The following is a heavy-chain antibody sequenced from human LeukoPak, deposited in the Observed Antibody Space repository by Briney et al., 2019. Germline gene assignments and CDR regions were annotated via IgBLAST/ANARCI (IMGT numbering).Heavy chain of an antibody. D-gene: IGHD3-16*01. CDR3: AKVTGGDMITYGGLDY. Sequence: GGSLRLSCAASGFTFSSYAMSWVRQAPGKGLEWVSAISGKGDITYYTNSVKGRFTISRDNSKNTLYLQMNSLRAEDTAVYYCAKVTGGDMITYGGLDYWGQGTLVTVSS. V-gene: IGHV3-23*01. CDR2: ISGKGDIT. J-gene: IGHJ4*02. CDR1: GFTFSSYA.